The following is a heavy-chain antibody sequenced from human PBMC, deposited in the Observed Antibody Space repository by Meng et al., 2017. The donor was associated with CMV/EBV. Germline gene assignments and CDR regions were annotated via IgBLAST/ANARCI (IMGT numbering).Heavy chain of an antibody. D-gene: IGHD6-19*01. V-gene: IGHV3-33*08. J-gene: IGHJ6*02. CDR3: AREERSGWKYYYGMDV. Sequence: GESLKISCAASGFTFSNAWMSWVRQAPGKGLEWVAVIWYDGSNKYYADSVKGRFTISRDNSKNTLYLQMNSLRAEDTAVYYCAREERSGWKYYYGMDVWGQGTTVTVSS. CDR1: GFTFSNAW. CDR2: IWYDGSNK.